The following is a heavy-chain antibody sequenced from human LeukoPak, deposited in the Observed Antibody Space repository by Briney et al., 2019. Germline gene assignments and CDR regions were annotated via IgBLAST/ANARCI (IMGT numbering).Heavy chain of an antibody. Sequence: ASVKGSCKASGYTFTDSYMHWVRQAPGQGLEWMGWIYPSSGGTNYAQKFQGRVTMTRDTSISTAYMELSSLRSDDTAVYYCARSNIATRRGGNWFDPWGQGTLVTVSS. CDR3: ARSNIATRRGGNWFDP. CDR1: GYTFTDSY. V-gene: IGHV1-2*02. CDR2: IYPSSGGT. J-gene: IGHJ5*02. D-gene: IGHD6-6*01.